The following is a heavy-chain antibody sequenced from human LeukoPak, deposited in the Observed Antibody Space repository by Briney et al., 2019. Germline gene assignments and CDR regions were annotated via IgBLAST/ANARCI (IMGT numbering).Heavy chain of an antibody. Sequence: PGRSLRLSCAASGFTFRSYGMHWVRQAPGKGLEWVAVISNDGTDKFYAASVKGRFTVSRDNSKNTLYLKMNSLRAEDTAVYYCAKDRVLVIVPAAMDCWGQGTLVTVSS. CDR1: GFTFRSYG. D-gene: IGHD2-2*01. CDR2: ISNDGTDK. CDR3: AKDRVLVIVPAAMDC. J-gene: IGHJ4*02. V-gene: IGHV3-30*18.